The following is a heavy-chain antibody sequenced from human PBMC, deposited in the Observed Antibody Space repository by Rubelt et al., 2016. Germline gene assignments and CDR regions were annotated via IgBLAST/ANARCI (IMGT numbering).Heavy chain of an antibody. CDR2: IYYSGST. V-gene: IGHV4-59*01. J-gene: IGHJ4*02. D-gene: IGHD3-9*01. CDR1: GGSISSYY. CDR3: ARETGDYDILTGYSRNGEIDY. Sequence: QVQLQESGPGLVKPSETLSLTCTVSGGSISSYYWSWIRQPPGKGLEWIGYIYYSGSTNYNPSPKRLVSRSLARSKNQYARKLGSLTAAYTAVYYCARETGDYDILTGYSRNGEIDYWGQGTLVTVSS.